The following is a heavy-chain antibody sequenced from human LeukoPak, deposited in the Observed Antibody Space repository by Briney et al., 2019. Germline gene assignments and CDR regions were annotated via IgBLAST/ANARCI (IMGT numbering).Heavy chain of an antibody. CDR1: GFTFSSYS. V-gene: IGHV3-72*01. Sequence: GGSLRLSCAASGFTFSSYSMNWVRQAPGKGLEWVGRTRNEANIYTTKYAASVKGRFTILRDDSKNSLYLQMNSQKTEDTAVYYCASPVGATTVRAFDIWGQGTMVTVSS. CDR2: TRNEANIYTT. CDR3: ASPVGATTVRAFDI. J-gene: IGHJ3*02. D-gene: IGHD1-26*01.